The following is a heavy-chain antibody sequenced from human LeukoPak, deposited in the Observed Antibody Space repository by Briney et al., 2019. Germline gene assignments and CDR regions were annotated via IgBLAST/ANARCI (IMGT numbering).Heavy chain of an antibody. J-gene: IGHJ5*02. V-gene: IGHV1-2*02. CDR1: GYTFTGYY. Sequence: GASVKVSCKASGYTFTGYYMHWVRQAPGQGLEWMGWINPNSGGTNYAQKFQGRVTMTRDTSISTAYMELSRLRSDDTAVYYCAREKGRYSGITGWFDPWGQGTLVTVSS. D-gene: IGHD1-26*01. CDR3: AREKGRYSGITGWFDP. CDR2: INPNSGGT.